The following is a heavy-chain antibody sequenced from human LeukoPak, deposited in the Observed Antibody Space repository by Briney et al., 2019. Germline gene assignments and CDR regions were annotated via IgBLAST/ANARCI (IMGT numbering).Heavy chain of an antibody. J-gene: IGHJ4*02. CDR2: VWYDGSNK. D-gene: IGHD3-22*01. Sequence: PGGSLRLSCAASGFSFSNYGIHWVRQAPGKGLEWVAFVWYDGSNKYYVDSVKGRFTISRDNSRNTVDLQMNGLRAEDTTVYYCAKGGSSGWHFDYWGQGTLVTVSS. V-gene: IGHV3-30*02. CDR3: AKGGSSGWHFDY. CDR1: GFSFSNYG.